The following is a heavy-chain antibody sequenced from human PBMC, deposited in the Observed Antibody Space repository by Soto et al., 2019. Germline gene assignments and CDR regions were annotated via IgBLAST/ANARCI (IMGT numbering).Heavy chain of an antibody. V-gene: IGHV3-11*01. CDR2: ITASGTTK. Sequence: PGGSLRLSCAASGFAISDYDMTWIRQAPGKGLEWVSYITASGTTKDYADSVKGRFTISRDTANNSLFLQMNSLRADDTAIYYCGRHGGTFDPWGQGTLVTVSS. CDR3: GRHGGTFDP. D-gene: IGHD1-7*01. CDR1: GFAISDYD. J-gene: IGHJ5*02.